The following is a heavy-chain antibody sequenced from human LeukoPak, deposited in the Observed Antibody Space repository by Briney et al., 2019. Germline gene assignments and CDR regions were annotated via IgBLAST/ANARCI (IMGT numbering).Heavy chain of an antibody. CDR2: IKSKTNGGTT. CDR1: GFAFTKAW. V-gene: IGHV3-15*01. Sequence: PGGSLRLSCAASGFAFTKAWMTWVRQAPGKGLEWVGRIKSKTNGGTTDYAAPVKGRFTISRDDSKNMVYLQMNSLITEDTAVYYCTTNAAVGTWEIFDYWGQGTRVTVSS. CDR3: TTNAAVGTWEIFDY. J-gene: IGHJ4*02. D-gene: IGHD6-13*01.